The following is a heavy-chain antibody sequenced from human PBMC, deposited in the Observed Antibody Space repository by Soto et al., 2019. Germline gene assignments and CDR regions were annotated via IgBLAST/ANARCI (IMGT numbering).Heavy chain of an antibody. D-gene: IGHD6-6*01. J-gene: IGHJ4*02. Sequence: EVQLVESGGGLVKPGGSLRLSCAASGFTFSSYSMNWVRQAPGKGLAWVSSISSSSSYIYYADSVKGRFTISRDNAKNSLYLQMNSLRAEDTAVYYCAREGSLYSSSSGSDYWGQGTLVTVSS. V-gene: IGHV3-21*01. CDR2: ISSSSSYI. CDR1: GFTFSSYS. CDR3: AREGSLYSSSSGSDY.